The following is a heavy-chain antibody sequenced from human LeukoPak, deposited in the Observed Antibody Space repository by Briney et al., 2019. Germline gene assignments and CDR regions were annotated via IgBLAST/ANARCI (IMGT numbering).Heavy chain of an antibody. CDR3: AREFGNADTYGNVPLGH. CDR1: GFTFDDYA. J-gene: IGHJ4*02. Sequence: GGSLRLSCAASGFTFDDYAMHWVRQVPGKGLEWVSGISWSSGSIGYVDSVKGRFTISRDNAKNSLFLQMDSLRAEDTGVYFCAREFGNADTYGNVPLGHWGQGTLVTVSS. D-gene: IGHD5-18*01. V-gene: IGHV3-9*01. CDR2: ISWSSGSI.